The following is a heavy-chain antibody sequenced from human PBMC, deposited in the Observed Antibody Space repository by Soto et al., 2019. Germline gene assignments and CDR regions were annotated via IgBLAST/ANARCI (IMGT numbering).Heavy chain of an antibody. D-gene: IGHD6-13*01. CDR1: GDSVSSNSAA. V-gene: IGHV6-1*01. CDR2: TYYRSKWYN. Sequence: QIQLQQSGPGLVKPSQTLSLTCAISGDSVSSNSAAWSWIRQSPSRGLEWLGRTYYRSKWYNEYAVSVKSRISINTDTSNNPFSRQLNSVTPEDTAVYYCARGSYTSNWYWGQGTLVTVSS. J-gene: IGHJ4*02. CDR3: ARGSYTSNWY.